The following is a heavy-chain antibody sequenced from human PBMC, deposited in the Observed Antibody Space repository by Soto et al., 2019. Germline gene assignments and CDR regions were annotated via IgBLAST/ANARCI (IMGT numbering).Heavy chain of an antibody. D-gene: IGHD3-3*01. CDR2: INHSGST. J-gene: IGHJ3*02. V-gene: IGHV4-34*01. CDR3: ARYRDFWSGYYTHHQDEAFDI. CDR1: GGSFSGYY. Sequence: SETLSLTCAVYGGSFSGYYWSWIRQPPGKGLEWIGEINHSGSTNYNPSLKSRVTISVDTSKNQFSLKLSSVTAADTAVYYCARYRDFWSGYYTHHQDEAFDIWGQGTMVTVSS.